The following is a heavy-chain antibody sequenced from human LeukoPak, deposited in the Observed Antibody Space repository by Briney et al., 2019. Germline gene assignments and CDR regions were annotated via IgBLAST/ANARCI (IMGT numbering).Heavy chain of an antibody. J-gene: IGHJ4*02. CDR2: INHSGST. V-gene: IGHV4-34*01. CDR3: ARRSYNSPFRY. Sequence: GSLRLSCGASGFTFIHAWMTWVRQPPGKGLEWIGEINHSGSTNYNPSLKSRVTISVDTSKNHFSLNLRSVTAADTAVYYCARRSYNSPFRYWGQGTPVTVSS. D-gene: IGHD5-24*01. CDR1: GFTFIHAW.